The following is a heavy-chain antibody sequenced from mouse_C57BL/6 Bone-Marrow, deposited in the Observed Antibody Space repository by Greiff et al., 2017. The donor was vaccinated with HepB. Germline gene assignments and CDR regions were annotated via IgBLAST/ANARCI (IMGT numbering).Heavy chain of an antibody. V-gene: IGHV1-42*01. CDR3: ARRKSYYYGSFYYAMDY. D-gene: IGHD1-1*01. Sequence: VQLQQSGPELVKPGASVKISCKASGYSFTGYYMNWVKQSPEKSLEWIGEINPSTGGTTYNQKFKAKATLTVDKSSSTAYMQLKSLTSEDSAVYYCARRKSYYYGSFYYAMDYWGQGTSVTVSS. CDR1: GYSFTGYY. J-gene: IGHJ4*01. CDR2: INPSTGGT.